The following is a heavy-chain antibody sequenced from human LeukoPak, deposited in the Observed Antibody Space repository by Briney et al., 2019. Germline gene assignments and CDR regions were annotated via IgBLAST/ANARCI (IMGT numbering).Heavy chain of an antibody. Sequence: ASVKVSCKASGYTFTSYGISWVRQAPGQGLEWMGWISAYNGNTNYAQKLQGSVTMTTDTSTSTAYMELRSLRSDDTAVYYCAREVLYYVWGSLLDYWGQGTLVTVSS. CDR3: AREVLYYVWGSLLDY. CDR1: GYTFTSYG. D-gene: IGHD3-16*01. CDR2: ISAYNGNT. V-gene: IGHV1-18*01. J-gene: IGHJ4*02.